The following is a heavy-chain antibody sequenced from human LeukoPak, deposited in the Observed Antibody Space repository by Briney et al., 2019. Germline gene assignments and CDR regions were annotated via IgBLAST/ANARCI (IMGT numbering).Heavy chain of an antibody. CDR1: GFTFSSYA. J-gene: IGHJ4*02. CDR2: ISGSGGST. V-gene: IGHV3-23*01. Sequence: HPGASLRLSCAASGFTFSSYAMSWVRQAPGKGLEWVSAISGSGGSTYHADSVKGRFTISRDNSKNTLYLQMNSLRAEDTAVYYCAKDLLYYYDSSGSCDYWGQGTLVTVSS. D-gene: IGHD3-22*01. CDR3: AKDLLYYYDSSGSCDY.